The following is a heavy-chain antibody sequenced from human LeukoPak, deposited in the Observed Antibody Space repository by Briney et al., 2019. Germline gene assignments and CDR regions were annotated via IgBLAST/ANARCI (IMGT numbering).Heavy chain of an antibody. CDR1: GGSISSYY. CDR2: IYYSGST. CDR3: AGHTVDTWGPLHY. J-gene: IGHJ4*02. V-gene: IGHV4-59*01. Sequence: SETLSLTCTVSGGSISSYYWSWIRQPPGKGLEWIGYIYYSGSTNYNPSLKSRVTISGDTSKNQFSLKLSSVTAADTAVYYLAGHTVDTWGPLHYWGQGTLVTVSS. D-gene: IGHD4-23*01.